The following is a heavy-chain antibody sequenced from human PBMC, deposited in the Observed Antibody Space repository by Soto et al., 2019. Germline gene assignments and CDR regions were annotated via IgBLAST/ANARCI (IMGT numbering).Heavy chain of an antibody. J-gene: IGHJ4*02. CDR3: ARDLGVALATLTLDS. D-gene: IGHD2-15*01. CDR1: GFTFSSHA. Sequence: PGGSLRLSCTASGFTFSSHAMTWVRQAPGKGLEWVADITTSSSFRFYADSLKGRFTISRDDAKNSLYLHMNSLRVEDTGVYYCARDLGVALATLTLDSWGQGTLVTVSS. V-gene: IGHV3-21*01. CDR2: ITTSSSFR.